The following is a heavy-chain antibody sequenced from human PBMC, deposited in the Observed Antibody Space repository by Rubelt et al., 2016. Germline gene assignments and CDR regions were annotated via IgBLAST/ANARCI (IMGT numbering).Heavy chain of an antibody. D-gene: IGHD1-14*01. CDR1: GFTFSSYA. CDR3: ARDVTPEYNRAWFDAFDI. CDR2: IAHDGSRQ. Sequence: QVQLVESGGGVVQPGRSLRLSCAASGFTFSSYAMHWVRQAPGKGLEWVAVIAHDGSRQYYADSVKGRFTISRDNSKNTWYLQMNSLRAEDTAGYYCARDVTPEYNRAWFDAFDIWGQGTMVTVSS. V-gene: IGHV3-30*04. J-gene: IGHJ3*02.